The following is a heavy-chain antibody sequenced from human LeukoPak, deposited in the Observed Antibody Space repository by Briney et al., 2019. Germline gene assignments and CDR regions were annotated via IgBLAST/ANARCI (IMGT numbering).Heavy chain of an antibody. V-gene: IGHV4-4*02. J-gene: IGHJ6*02. CDR2: IFHSGSA. Sequence: PSGTLSLTCAVSGGSISSSNWWSWVRQPPGKGLEWIGEIFHSGSANSNPSLNSRVTISIDKSKNQFSLKLSSVTAADTAVYYCASLNPDVWGQGTTVTVSS. CDR3: ASLNPDV. CDR1: GGSISSSNW.